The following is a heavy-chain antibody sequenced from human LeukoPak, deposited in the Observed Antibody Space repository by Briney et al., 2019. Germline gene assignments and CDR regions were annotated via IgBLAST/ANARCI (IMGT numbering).Heavy chain of an antibody. Sequence: ASVKVSCKASGYTFTGYYMHWVRQAPGQGLEWMGWINPNSGGTDYAQKFQGRVTMTRDTSISTAYMELSRLRSDDTAVYYCARDLQRWLQLSAFDIWGQGTMVTVSS. CDR2: INPNSGGT. V-gene: IGHV1-2*02. CDR1: GYTFTGYY. D-gene: IGHD5-24*01. CDR3: ARDLQRWLQLSAFDI. J-gene: IGHJ3*02.